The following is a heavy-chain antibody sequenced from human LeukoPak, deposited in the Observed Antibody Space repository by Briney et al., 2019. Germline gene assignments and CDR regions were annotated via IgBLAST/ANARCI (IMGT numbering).Heavy chain of an antibody. V-gene: IGHV4-39*07. D-gene: IGHD3-10*01. CDR2: IYYSGST. CDR3: ARVLRGAFDS. Sequence: NPSETLSLTCTVSGGSISSSSYYWGWIRQPPGKGLEWIGSIYYSGSTYNNPSLKSRVTISVDTSENRFSLSLTSATATDTAVYYCARVLRGAFDSWGQGTLVIVSS. J-gene: IGHJ4*02. CDR1: GGSISSSSYY.